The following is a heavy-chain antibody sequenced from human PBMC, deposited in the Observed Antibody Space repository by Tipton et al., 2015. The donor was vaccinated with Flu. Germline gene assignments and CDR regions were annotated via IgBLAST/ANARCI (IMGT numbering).Heavy chain of an antibody. Sequence: TLSLTCTVSGGSISSYYWSWIRQPAGKGLEWIGRFYTSGSTNYNASLKSRVTMSVDTSKNQFSLKLTSVTAADTAVYYCATVGYNDRELDNWGQGTLVTVSS. J-gene: IGHJ4*02. V-gene: IGHV4-4*07. D-gene: IGHD3-22*01. CDR1: GGSISSYY. CDR2: FYTSGST. CDR3: ATVGYNDRELDN.